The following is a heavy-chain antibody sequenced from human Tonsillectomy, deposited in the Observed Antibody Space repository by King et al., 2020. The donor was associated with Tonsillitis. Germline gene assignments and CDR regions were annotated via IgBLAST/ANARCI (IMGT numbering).Heavy chain of an antibody. Sequence: VQLQQWGAGLLKPSETLSLTCAVYGGSFSGYYWSWIRQPPGKGLEWIGEINHSGSTNYNPSLKSRVTISVDTSKNQFSLKLSSLTAADTAVYYCARGGIHPRWGSQWLVPHPFDYWGQGTLVTVSS. CDR2: INHSGST. CDR3: ARGGIHPRWGSQWLVPHPFDY. V-gene: IGHV4-34*01. D-gene: IGHD6-19*01. CDR1: GGSFSGYY. J-gene: IGHJ4*02.